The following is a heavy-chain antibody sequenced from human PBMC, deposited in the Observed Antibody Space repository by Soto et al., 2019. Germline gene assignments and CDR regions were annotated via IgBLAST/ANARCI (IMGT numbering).Heavy chain of an antibody. V-gene: IGHV1-69*08. CDR3: SSLGVADGYWFDS. CDR1: GGTFSSYT. CDR2: IIPILGTA. D-gene: IGHD3-16*01. Sequence: QVQLVQSGAEVKRPGSSVTVSCRASGGTFSSYTISWVRQAPGQGLESVGRIIPILGTAYYAPMFKDTVTVRADRFSSPSHMEMRSLTSEVKFVYSCSSLGVADGYWFDSGGHCTLVILSS. J-gene: IGHJ5*01.